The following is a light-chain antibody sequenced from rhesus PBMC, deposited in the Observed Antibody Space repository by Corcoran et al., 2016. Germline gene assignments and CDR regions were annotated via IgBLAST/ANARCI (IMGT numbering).Light chain of an antibody. Sequence: DIQMTQSPSSLSASVGDRVTITCQASQGISNWLAWYQQKPGKAPKLLIYAASDLQSGVPSRFSRNGSRTDFTLTISSLQPEDFTTYYCQQHNNHPRTFGRGTKVGIK. V-gene: IGKV1-33*02. CDR1: QGISNW. J-gene: IGKJ1*01. CDR2: AAS. CDR3: QQHNNHPRT.